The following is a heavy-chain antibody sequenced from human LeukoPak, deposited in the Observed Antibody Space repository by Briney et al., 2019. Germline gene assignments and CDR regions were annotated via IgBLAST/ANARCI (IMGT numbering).Heavy chain of an antibody. CDR1: GFTFSSYE. J-gene: IGHJ4*02. D-gene: IGHD2-2*01. CDR2: ISSSGSTI. CDR3: ARGSTAAAYGGY. Sequence: GGSLRLSCAASGFTFSSYEMNWVRQAPGKGLEWVSYISSSGSTIYYADSVKGRFTISRDNAKNSLYLQMNSLRAEDTAVYYCARGSTAAAYGGYWGQGTLVTVSS. V-gene: IGHV3-48*03.